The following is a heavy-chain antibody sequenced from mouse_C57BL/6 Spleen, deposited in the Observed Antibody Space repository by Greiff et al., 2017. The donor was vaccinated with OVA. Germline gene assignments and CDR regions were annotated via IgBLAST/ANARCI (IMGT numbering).Heavy chain of an antibody. V-gene: IGHV3-6*01. J-gene: IGHJ2*01. Sequence: VQLKESGPGLVKPSQSLSLTCSVTGYSNTSGYYWNWIRQFPGNKLEWMGYISYDGSNNYNPSLKNRISITRDTSKNQFFLKLNSVTTEDTAADYCAKLGRAYYFDYWGQGTTLTVSS. D-gene: IGHD4-1*01. CDR3: AKLGRAYYFDY. CDR2: ISYDGSN. CDR1: GYSNTSGYY.